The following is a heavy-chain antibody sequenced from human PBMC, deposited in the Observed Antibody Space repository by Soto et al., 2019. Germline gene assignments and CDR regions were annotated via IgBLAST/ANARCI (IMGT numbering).Heavy chain of an antibody. CDR1: GYTFTNSD. CDR3: ARRPHCSGGICYYGLDH. J-gene: IGHJ5*02. CDR2: MNPDSGHA. D-gene: IGHD2-15*01. V-gene: IGHV1-8*01. Sequence: ASVKVSCKASGYTFTNSDINWVRQAPGQGLEWMGWMNPDSGHAAYAQKFQGRVTLTTSTSTSTVYMEMRSLGSEDTAVYYCARRPHCSGGICYYGLDHWGQGTLVTVSS.